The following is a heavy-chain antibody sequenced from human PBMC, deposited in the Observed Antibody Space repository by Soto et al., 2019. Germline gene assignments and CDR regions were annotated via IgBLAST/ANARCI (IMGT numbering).Heavy chain of an antibody. CDR1: GFSFSSYA. CDR2: ISGSGGST. D-gene: IGHD1-26*01. CDR3: AKAPHPGPEPVLFDY. V-gene: IGHV3-23*01. Sequence: GGSLRLSCAASGFSFSSYAMSWVRQPPGKGLEWVSAISGSGGSTYYADSVKGRFTISRDNSKNTLYLQMNSLRAEDTAVYYCAKAPHPGPEPVLFDYWGQGTLVTVSS. J-gene: IGHJ4*02.